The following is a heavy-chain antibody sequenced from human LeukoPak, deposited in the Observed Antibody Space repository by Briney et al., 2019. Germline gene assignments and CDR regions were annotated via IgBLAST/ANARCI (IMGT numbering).Heavy chain of an antibody. V-gene: IGHV1-69*13. Sequence: GASVKVSCKASGGTFSSYAISWVRQAPGQGLEWMGGIIPIFGTANYAQKFQGRVTITADESTSTAYMELSSLRSEDTAVYYCARVGYYDSSGYPGYYFDYWGQGTLVTVSS. CDR3: ARVGYYDSSGYPGYYFDY. CDR2: IIPIFGTA. D-gene: IGHD3-22*01. J-gene: IGHJ4*02. CDR1: GGTFSSYA.